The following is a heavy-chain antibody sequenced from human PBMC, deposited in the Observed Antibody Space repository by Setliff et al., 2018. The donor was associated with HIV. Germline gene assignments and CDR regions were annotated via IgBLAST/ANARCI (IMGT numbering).Heavy chain of an antibody. CDR2: INPSDGTT. J-gene: IGHJ4*02. D-gene: IGHD4-4*01. V-gene: IGHV1-46*01. CDR3: VKEYHTEVTDTRVANYFDY. Sequence: GASVKVSCKASGYTFTSCFMHWVRQAPGQGLEYMGIINPSDGTTDYTQKFQDRVTMTSDTSTSTVYMELRSLRSEDTAIYYCVKEYHTEVTDTRVANYFDYWGQGTLVTVSS. CDR1: GYTFTSCF.